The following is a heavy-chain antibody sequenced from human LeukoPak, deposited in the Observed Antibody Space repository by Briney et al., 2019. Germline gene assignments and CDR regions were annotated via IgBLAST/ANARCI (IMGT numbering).Heavy chain of an antibody. CDR3: AKDGSTPWGYYMDV. CDR1: GFTFTYYS. Sequence: GGSLRLSCAAYGFTFTYYSMNWVRQAPGKGLEWVSFISTSSSYIYYADSVKGRFTISRDNAKNSLYLEMNSLRAEDTAVYYCAKDGSTPWGYYMDVWGKGTTVTISS. D-gene: IGHD3-16*01. V-gene: IGHV3-21*01. CDR2: ISTSSSYI. J-gene: IGHJ6*03.